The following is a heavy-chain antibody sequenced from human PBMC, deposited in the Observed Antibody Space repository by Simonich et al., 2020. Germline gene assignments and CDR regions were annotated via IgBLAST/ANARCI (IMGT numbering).Heavy chain of an antibody. CDR1: GGSISSSSYY. D-gene: IGHD2-8*01. CDR2: IYYSGST. CDR3: ARQRVLMVYAIDY. Sequence: QLQLQESGPGLVKPSETLSLTCTVSGGSISSSSYYWGWFRQPPVKGLGWIGSIYYSGSTSNNPSLKRGVTIAVDTSKNQFSLKLSSVTAADTAVYYCARQRVLMVYAIDYWGQGTLVTVSS. V-gene: IGHV4-39*01. J-gene: IGHJ4*02.